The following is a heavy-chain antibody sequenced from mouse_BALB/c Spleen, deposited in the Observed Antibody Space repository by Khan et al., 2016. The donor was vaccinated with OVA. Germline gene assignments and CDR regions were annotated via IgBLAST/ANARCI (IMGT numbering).Heavy chain of an antibody. CDR2: ISTYYGDV. CDR1: GYTFTDFT. J-gene: IGHJ3*01. CDR3: TRGGGGNRFAH. Sequence: QVQLKESGAELVRPGVSVKISCKGSGYTFTDFTMHWVKQSHAKSLEWIGVISTYYGDVTYNQKFKGKATMTVDKSSSTAYMELARLTSEDSAIFDWTRGGGGNRFAHGGQGTLVTVSA. V-gene: IGHV1S137*01.